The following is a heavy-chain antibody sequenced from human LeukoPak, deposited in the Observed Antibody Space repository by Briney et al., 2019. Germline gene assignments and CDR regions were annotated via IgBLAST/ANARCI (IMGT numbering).Heavy chain of an antibody. V-gene: IGHV4-39*01. CDR1: GGSISSSSYY. J-gene: IGHJ4*02. CDR3: ARHGVGGSYPYFDY. CDR2: IYYSGST. D-gene: IGHD1-26*01. Sequence: PSETLSLTCTVSGGSISSSSYYWGWIRQPPGKGLEWIGSIYYSGSTYYNPSLKSRVTISVDTSKNQFSLKLSSVTAADTAVYYCARHGVGGSYPYFDYWGQGTLVTVSS.